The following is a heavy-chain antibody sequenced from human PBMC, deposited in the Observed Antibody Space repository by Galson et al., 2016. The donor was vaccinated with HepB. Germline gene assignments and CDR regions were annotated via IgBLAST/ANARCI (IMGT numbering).Heavy chain of an antibody. CDR3: AKVPLLYSTNWFYFDY. CDR1: GFRFSNYG. D-gene: IGHD2-2*01. CDR2: ISYDGSKT. V-gene: IGHV3-30*18. Sequence: SLRLSCAASGFRFSNYGMHWVRQAPGKGLEGVAVISYDGSKTYYADSVKGRFTISRDFSKNTLYLQMNTLRPEDTAVYYCAKVPLLYSTNWFYFDYWGQGTLVTVSS. J-gene: IGHJ4*02.